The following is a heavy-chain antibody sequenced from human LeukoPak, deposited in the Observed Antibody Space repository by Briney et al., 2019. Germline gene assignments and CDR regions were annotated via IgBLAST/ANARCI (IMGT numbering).Heavy chain of an antibody. CDR2: IYYSGST. CDR1: GGSISSYY. Sequence: SETLSLTCTVSGGSISSYYWSWIRQPPGKGLEWIGYIYYSGSTNYNPSLKSRVTISVDTSKNQFSLKLSSVTAADTAVYCCARVHDFWSGYFFQYYFDYWGQGTLVTVSS. CDR3: ARVHDFWSGYFFQYYFDY. D-gene: IGHD3-3*01. V-gene: IGHV4-59*01. J-gene: IGHJ4*02.